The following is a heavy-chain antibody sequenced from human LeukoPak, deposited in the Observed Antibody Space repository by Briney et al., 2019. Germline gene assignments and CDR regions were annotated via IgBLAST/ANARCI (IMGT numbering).Heavy chain of an antibody. CDR3: ARDLRVDDYDFWSGYYGY. CDR2: ISSSSSTK. CDR1: GFTFSSYS. J-gene: IGHJ4*02. V-gene: IGHV3-48*04. Sequence: GGSLRLSCAASGFTFSSYSMNWVRQAPGKGLEWVSYISSSSSTKYYAESVKGRFTISRDNAKNTLYLQMNSLRAEDTAVYYCARDLRVDDYDFWSGYYGYWGQGTLVTVSS. D-gene: IGHD3-3*01.